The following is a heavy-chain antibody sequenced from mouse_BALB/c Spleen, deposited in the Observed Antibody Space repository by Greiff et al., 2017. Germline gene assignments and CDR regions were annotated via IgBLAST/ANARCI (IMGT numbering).Heavy chain of an antibody. V-gene: IGHV1-7*01. D-gene: IGHD4-1*01. CDR2: INPSTGYT. CDR3: ARLAGTTMDY. J-gene: IGHJ4*01. Sequence: VQGVESGAELAKPGASVKMSCKASGYTFTSYWMHWVKQRPGQGLEWIGYINPSTGYTEYNQKFKDKATLTADKSSSTAYMQLSSLTSEDSAVYYCARLAGTTMDYWGQGTSVTVSS. CDR1: GYTFTSYW.